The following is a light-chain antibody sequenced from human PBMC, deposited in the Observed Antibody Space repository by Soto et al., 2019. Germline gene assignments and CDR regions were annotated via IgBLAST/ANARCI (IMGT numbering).Light chain of an antibody. Sequence: QSVLTQPPSVSGAPGQRVTISCTGSSSNIGAGYDVHWYQQLPGTAPKLLIYANSNRPSGVPDRFSGSKSGTSASLAITGLQAEDEADYCCQSYDSSLTAYFVFGTGTKLTVL. J-gene: IGLJ1*01. CDR3: QSYDSSLTAYFV. CDR1: SSNIGAGYD. CDR2: ANS. V-gene: IGLV1-40*01.